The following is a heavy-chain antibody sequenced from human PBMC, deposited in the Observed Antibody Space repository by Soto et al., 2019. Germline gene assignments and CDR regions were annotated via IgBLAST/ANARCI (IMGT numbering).Heavy chain of an antibody. J-gene: IGHJ4*02. V-gene: IGHV4-28*01. D-gene: IGHD6-19*01. Sequence: PSETLSLTCAVSGYSTSSSNCWGWIRQPQGKGLEWIGYIYYGGSTYYNPSLKSRVTMSVDTSKNQFSLKLSSVTAVDTAVYYCASLTSGYSSGWDHEIDYWGQGTLVTVSS. CDR1: GYSTSSSNC. CDR3: ASLTSGYSSGWDHEIDY. CDR2: IYYGGST.